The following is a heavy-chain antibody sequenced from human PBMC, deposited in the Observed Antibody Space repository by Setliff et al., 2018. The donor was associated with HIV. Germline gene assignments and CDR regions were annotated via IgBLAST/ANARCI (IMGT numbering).Heavy chain of an antibody. J-gene: IGHJ4*02. D-gene: IGHD5-12*01. CDR2: IYYSGST. Sequence: SETLSLTCTVSGGSIRSSSYYWGWIRQPPGKGLEWIGSIYYSGSTYYNPSLRSRVTISGDTSKKQFSLKLSSVTAADTAVYYCARRGAYGYDYFDWSLHYWGQGMLVPVSS. CDR3: ARRGAYGYDYFDWSLHY. CDR1: GGSIRSSSYY. V-gene: IGHV4-39*07.